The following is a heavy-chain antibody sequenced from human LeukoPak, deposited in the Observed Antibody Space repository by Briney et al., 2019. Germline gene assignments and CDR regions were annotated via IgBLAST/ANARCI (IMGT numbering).Heavy chain of an antibody. CDR1: GFTFSNYE. V-gene: IGHV3-48*03. Sequence: GGSLRLSCAGSGFTFSNYEMNWVRQAPGKGLEWVSYISRSGSTIYYAESVKGRFTISRDNAKNSLYLQMNSLRDEDTAVYYCARDPWGYWYFDLWGRGTLVTVPS. J-gene: IGHJ2*01. CDR2: ISRSGSTI. D-gene: IGHD7-27*01. CDR3: ARDPWGYWYFDL.